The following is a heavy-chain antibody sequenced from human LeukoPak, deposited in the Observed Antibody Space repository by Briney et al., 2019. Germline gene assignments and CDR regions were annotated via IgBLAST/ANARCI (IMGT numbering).Heavy chain of an antibody. V-gene: IGHV1-24*01. CDR3: ATDVSIAAEYMDV. J-gene: IGHJ6*03. CDR1: GYTLTELS. CDR2: FDPEDGET. D-gene: IGHD6-13*01. Sequence: ASVKVSRKVSGYTLTELSMHWVRQAPGKGLAWMGGFDPEDGETIYAQKFQGRVTMTEDTSTDTAYMELSSLRSEDTAVYYCATDVSIAAEYMDVWGKGTTVTVSS.